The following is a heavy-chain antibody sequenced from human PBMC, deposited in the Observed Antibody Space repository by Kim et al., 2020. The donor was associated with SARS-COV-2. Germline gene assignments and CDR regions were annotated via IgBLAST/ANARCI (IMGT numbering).Heavy chain of an antibody. CDR1: GFTFSDYY. D-gene: IGHD5-18*01. CDR3: ARGDVDTAMVKGFYGMDV. V-gene: IGHV3-11*06. CDR2: ISSSSSYT. J-gene: IGHJ6*02. Sequence: GGSLRLSCAASGFTFSDYYMSWIRQAPGKGLEWVSYISSSSSYTNYADSVKGRFTISRDNAKNSLYLQMNSLRAEDTAVYYCARGDVDTAMVKGFYGMDVWGQGTTVTVSS.